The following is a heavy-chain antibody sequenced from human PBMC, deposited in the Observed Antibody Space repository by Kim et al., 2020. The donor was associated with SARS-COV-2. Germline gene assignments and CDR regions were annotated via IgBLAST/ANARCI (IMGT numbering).Heavy chain of an antibody. D-gene: IGHD6-6*01. CDR3: AKDSSGSAISDAFDI. CDR2: ISWNSGSI. CDR1: GFTFDDYA. J-gene: IGHJ3*02. Sequence: GGSLRLSCAASGFTFDDYAMHWVRQAPGKGLEWVSGISWNSGSIGYADSVKGRFTISRDNAKNSLYLQMNSLRAEDTALYYCAKDSSGSAISDAFDIWG. V-gene: IGHV3-9*01.